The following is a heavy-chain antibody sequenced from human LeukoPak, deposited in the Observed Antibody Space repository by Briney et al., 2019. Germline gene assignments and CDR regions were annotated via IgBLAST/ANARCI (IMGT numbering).Heavy chain of an antibody. J-gene: IGHJ4*02. V-gene: IGHV3-48*04. CDR2: ISSSSSTI. CDR1: GFTFSSYS. D-gene: IGHD3-3*01. Sequence: GGSLRLSCAASGFTFSSYSMNWVRQAPGKGLEWVSYISSSSSTIYYADSVKGRFTISRDNAKNSLYLQMNSLRAEDTAVYYCARRNFWSGYSSVGFVYWGQGTLVTVSS. CDR3: ARRNFWSGYSSVGFVY.